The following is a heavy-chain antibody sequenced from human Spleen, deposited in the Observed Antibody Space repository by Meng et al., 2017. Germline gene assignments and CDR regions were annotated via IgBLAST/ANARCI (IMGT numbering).Heavy chain of an antibody. J-gene: IGHJ1*01. D-gene: IGHD3-10*01. CDR1: GFSFSSYW. CDR3: ARHGSGSYLYFQH. V-gene: IGHV3-21*01. CDR2: ISSSSSYI. Sequence: GGSLRLSCGASGFSFSSYWMGWVRQAPGKGLEWVSSISSSSSYIYYADSVKGRFTISRDNAKNSLYLQMNSLRAEDTAVYYCARHGSGSYLYFQHWGQGTLVTVSS.